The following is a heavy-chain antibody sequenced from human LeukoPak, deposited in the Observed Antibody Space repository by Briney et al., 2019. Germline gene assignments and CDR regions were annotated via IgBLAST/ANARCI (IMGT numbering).Heavy chain of an antibody. J-gene: IGHJ4*02. CDR3: ARAEREQLAQWDY. CDR2: IIPIFGTA. CDR1: GGTFSSYA. V-gene: IGHV1-69*05. D-gene: IGHD6-6*01. Sequence: SVKVSCKASGGTFSSYAISWVRQAPGQGLEWMGRIIPIFGTANYAQKSQGRVTITTDESTSTAYMELSSLRSEDTAVYYCARAEREQLAQWDYWGQGTLVTVSS.